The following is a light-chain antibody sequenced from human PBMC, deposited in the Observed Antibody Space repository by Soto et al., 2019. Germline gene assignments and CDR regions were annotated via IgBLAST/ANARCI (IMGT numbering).Light chain of an antibody. CDR1: KIGSKN. CDR3: HVWDTSTHV. J-gene: IGLJ1*01. V-gene: IGLV3-9*01. CDR2: RDR. Sequence: SYELTQSLSVSVALGQTARITCGGAKIGSKNVNWYQQRPGQAPVRVIYRDRNRPSGIPERFSGSNSGNTATLTISRAQAGDEADYYCHVWDTSTHVFGTGTKVTVL.